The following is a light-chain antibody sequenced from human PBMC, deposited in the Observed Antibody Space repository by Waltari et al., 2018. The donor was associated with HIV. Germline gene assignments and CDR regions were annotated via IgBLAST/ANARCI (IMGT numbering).Light chain of an antibody. Sequence: QSVLTQPPSASGTPGQRVTISCSRSSSNIGSDAVNWYQQFPGTAPKVLIYSNDQRPSGVPDRFSGSKSGTSASLAINGLQSEDEADYYCVVWDARLNGLVFGGGTKLTVL. CDR2: SND. CDR1: SSNIGSDA. CDR3: VVWDARLNGLV. J-gene: IGLJ2*01. V-gene: IGLV1-44*01.